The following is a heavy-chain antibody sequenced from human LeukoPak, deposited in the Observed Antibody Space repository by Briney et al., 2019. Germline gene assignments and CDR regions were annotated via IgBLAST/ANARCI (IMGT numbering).Heavy chain of an antibody. CDR2: ISSSSSYI. V-gene: IGHV3-21*01. D-gene: IGHD7-27*01. Sequence: GGSLRLSCAASGFTFSDYWMSWVRQAPGKGLEWVSSISSSSSYIYYADSVKGRFTISRDNAKNSLYLQMNSLRAEDTAVYYCARVFSLTGYYFDYWGQGTLVTVSS. J-gene: IGHJ4*02. CDR3: ARVFSLTGYYFDY. CDR1: GFTFSDYW.